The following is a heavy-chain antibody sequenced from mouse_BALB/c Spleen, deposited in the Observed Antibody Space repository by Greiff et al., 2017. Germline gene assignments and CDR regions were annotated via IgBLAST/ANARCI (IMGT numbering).Heavy chain of an antibody. D-gene: IGHD2-14*01. CDR2: ISYSGST. CDR3: ARASYYRYEDYYAMDY. J-gene: IGHJ4*01. V-gene: IGHV3-2*02. CDR1: GYSITSDYA. Sequence: VQLKESGPGLVKPSQSLSLTCTVTGYSITSDYAWNWIRQFPGNKLEWMGYISYSGSTSYNPSLKSRISITRDTSKNQFFLQLNSVTTEDTATYDGARASYYRYEDYYAMDYWGQGTSVTVAS.